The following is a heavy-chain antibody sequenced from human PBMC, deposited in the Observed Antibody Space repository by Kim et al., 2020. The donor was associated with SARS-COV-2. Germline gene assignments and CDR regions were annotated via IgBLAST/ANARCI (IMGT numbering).Heavy chain of an antibody. V-gene: IGHV1-69*04. Sequence: SVKVSCKASGGTFSSYAINWVRQAPGQGLEWMGRIIPILGITNYAQMFQGRVTITADKSTSTAYMELSSLRSEDTAVYYCARASFFYVSSGYHFDYWGQGTLVTVSS. CDR2: IIPILGIT. CDR1: GGTFSSYA. CDR3: ARASFFYVSSGYHFDY. D-gene: IGHD3-22*01. J-gene: IGHJ4*02.